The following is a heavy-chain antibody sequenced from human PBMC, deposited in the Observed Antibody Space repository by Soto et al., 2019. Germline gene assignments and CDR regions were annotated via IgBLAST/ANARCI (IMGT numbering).Heavy chain of an antibody. CDR1: GYTFTGYY. J-gene: IGHJ5*02. CDR2: INPNSGGT. CDR3: ASMYDLPGSVDP. Sequence: GASVKVSCKASGYTFTGYYMHWVRQAPGQGLEWMGWINPNSGGTNYAQKFQGWVTMTRDTSISTAYMELSSVTAADTAVYYCASMYDLPGSVDPWGQGTLVTVSS. D-gene: IGHD3-3*01. V-gene: IGHV1-2*04.